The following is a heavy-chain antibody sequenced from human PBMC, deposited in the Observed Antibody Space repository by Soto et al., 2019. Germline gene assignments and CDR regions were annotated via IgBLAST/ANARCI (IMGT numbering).Heavy chain of an antibody. D-gene: IGHD3-22*01. J-gene: IGHJ4*02. CDR3: AGRFSGYYDY. V-gene: IGHV4-59*01. Sequence: QVQLQESGPGLVKPSETLSLTCTVSGGSISSYYWSWIRQPPGKGLEWIGYIYDSASTNYNPSLTSRVTISVDTSKNQFSLKLSSVTAADTAVYYCAGRFSGYYDYWGQGTLVTVSS. CDR2: IYDSAST. CDR1: GGSISSYY.